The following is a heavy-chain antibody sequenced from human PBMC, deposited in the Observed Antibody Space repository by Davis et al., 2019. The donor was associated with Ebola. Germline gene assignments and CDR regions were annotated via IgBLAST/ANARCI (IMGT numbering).Heavy chain of an antibody. CDR1: GFTFSSYA. Sequence: GESLKISCAASGFTFSSYAMSWVRQAPGKGLEHVSAISSNGGSTSYADSVKDRFTISRDNYKDTLYLQMSSLRPEDTAVYYCAKVPYTTIIRVYFDYWGQGTLVTVSS. CDR2: ISSNGGST. V-gene: IGHV3-64D*08. CDR3: AKVPYTTIIRVYFDY. D-gene: IGHD3-16*01. J-gene: IGHJ4*02.